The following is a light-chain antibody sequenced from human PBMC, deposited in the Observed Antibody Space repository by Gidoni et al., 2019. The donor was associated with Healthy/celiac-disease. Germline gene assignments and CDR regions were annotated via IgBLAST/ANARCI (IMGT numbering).Light chain of an antibody. CDR3: QQYYSTQT. Sequence: DIQMTQSPSSLSASVGDRVTITCRASQGIRNSLAWYQQKPGKAPQLLLYAASRLESGVPSRFSGSGSGTDYTLTISSLQPEDFATYYCQQYYSTQTFGQGTKVEIK. CDR1: QGIRNS. CDR2: AAS. J-gene: IGKJ1*01. V-gene: IGKV1-NL1*01.